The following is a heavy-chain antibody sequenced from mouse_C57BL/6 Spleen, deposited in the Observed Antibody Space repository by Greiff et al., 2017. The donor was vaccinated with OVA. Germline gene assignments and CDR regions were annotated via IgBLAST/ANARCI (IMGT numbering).Heavy chain of an antibody. Sequence: QVQLQQPGAELVRPGSSVKLSCKASGYTFTSYWMDWVKQRPGQGLEWIGNIYPSDSETHYNQKFKDKATLTVDKSSSTAYMQLSSLTSEDSAVYYCARSYSTTGADWGQGTLVTVSA. CDR1: GYTFTSYW. D-gene: IGHD1-1*01. CDR2: IYPSDSET. V-gene: IGHV1-61*01. J-gene: IGHJ3*01. CDR3: ARSYSTTGAD.